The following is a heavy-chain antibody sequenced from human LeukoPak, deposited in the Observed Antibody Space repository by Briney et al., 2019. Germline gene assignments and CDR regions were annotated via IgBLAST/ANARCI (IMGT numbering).Heavy chain of an antibody. CDR2: ISVNGCNI. CDR3: AKHGCRISGGYFFDY. V-gene: IGHV3-23*01. Sequence: GGSLRLSCAASGFAFSSQAMRWVRHAPGKGLEYDSDISVNGCNIYYADSVKGRLTNSRDNCKNTLFLQMNSLRGDDRAVYYCAKHGCRISGGYFFDYWGKGTLVTVSS. J-gene: IGHJ4*02. CDR1: GFAFSSQA. D-gene: IGHD6-19*01.